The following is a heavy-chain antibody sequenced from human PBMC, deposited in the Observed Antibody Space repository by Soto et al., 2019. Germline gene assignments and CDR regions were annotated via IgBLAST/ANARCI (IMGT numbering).Heavy chain of an antibody. CDR1: GYSFTSYW. V-gene: IGHV5-10-1*01. D-gene: IGHD6-19*01. J-gene: IGHJ6*02. Sequence: GESLKISCQGSGYSFTSYWISWVRQMPGKGLEWMGRIDPSDSYTNYSPSFQGHVTISADKSISTAYLQWSSLKASDTAMYYCARHRQWLVWYGMDVWGQGTTVTVSS. CDR2: IDPSDSYT. CDR3: ARHRQWLVWYGMDV.